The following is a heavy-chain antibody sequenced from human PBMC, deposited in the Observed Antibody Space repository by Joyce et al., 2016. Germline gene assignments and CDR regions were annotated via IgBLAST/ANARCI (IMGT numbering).Heavy chain of an antibody. CDR3: ARSSYTNGIFDY. CDR1: GFTFSSYS. V-gene: IGHV3-21*01. D-gene: IGHD2-8*01. J-gene: IGHJ4*02. CDR2: LSSSSSYI. Sequence: EVQLVESGGGLVKHGGSLRLSCAASGFTFSSYSRSWVRQAPGKGLEWVSSLSSSSSYIKYTDSVKGRCTISRDNAKNSLYLQMNSLRVEDTAVYYCARSSYTNGIFDYWGQGTLVTVSS.